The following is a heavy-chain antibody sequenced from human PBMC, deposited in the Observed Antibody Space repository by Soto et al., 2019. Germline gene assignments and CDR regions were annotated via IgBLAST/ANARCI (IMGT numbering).Heavy chain of an antibody. CDR2: IDPSDSYT. CDR3: ARHQYSSGWLSRNWFDP. CDR1: GYSFTSYW. D-gene: IGHD6-19*01. V-gene: IGHV5-10-1*01. J-gene: IGHJ5*02. Sequence: GESLKISCKGSGYSFTSYWISWVRQMPGKGLEWMGRIDPSDSYTNYSPSFQGHVTISADKSISTAYLQWSSLKASDTAMYYCARHQYSSGWLSRNWFDPWGQGTLVTGLL.